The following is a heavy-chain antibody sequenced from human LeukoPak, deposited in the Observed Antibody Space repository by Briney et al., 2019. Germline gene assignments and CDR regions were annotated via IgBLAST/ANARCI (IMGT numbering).Heavy chain of an antibody. CDR2: IIPIFGTA. Sequence: SVKVSCKASGGTFSSYAISWVRRAPGQGLEWMGGIIPIFGTANYAQKFQGRVTITADESTSTAYMELSSLRSEDTAVYYCARASVSVLRYFDWLSQGYYFDYWGQGTLVTVSS. J-gene: IGHJ4*02. CDR3: ARASVSVLRYFDWLSQGYYFDY. D-gene: IGHD3-9*01. V-gene: IGHV1-69*13. CDR1: GGTFSSYA.